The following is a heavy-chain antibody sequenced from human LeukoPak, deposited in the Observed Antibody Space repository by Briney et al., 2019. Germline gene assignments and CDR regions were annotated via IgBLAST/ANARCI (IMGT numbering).Heavy chain of an antibody. J-gene: IGHJ4*02. D-gene: IGHD6-19*01. V-gene: IGHV4-59*08. CDR3: ARHADSGSGCYDY. CDR2: IYYSGGP. Sequence: SSETLSLTCTVSGCSLSSYYWSWIRQPPGKGLEWIGYIYYSGGPNYNPSLKSRVTISVHTSENLFSLRLSSVTAADTAVYYCARHADSGSGCYDYWGQGVLVTVSS. CDR1: GCSLSSYY.